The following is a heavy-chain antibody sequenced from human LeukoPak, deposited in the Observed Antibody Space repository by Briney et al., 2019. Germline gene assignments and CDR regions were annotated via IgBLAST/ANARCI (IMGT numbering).Heavy chain of an antibody. CDR2: INSDGSST. Sequence: GGSLRLSCAASGFTVSSNYMSWVRQAPGKGLEWVSRINSDGSSTSYADSVKGRFTTSRDNAKNTLYLQMNSLRAEDTAVYYCARETVTLDYWGQGTLVTVSS. D-gene: IGHD4-17*01. V-gene: IGHV3-74*01. CDR3: ARETVTLDY. CDR1: GFTVSSNY. J-gene: IGHJ4*02.